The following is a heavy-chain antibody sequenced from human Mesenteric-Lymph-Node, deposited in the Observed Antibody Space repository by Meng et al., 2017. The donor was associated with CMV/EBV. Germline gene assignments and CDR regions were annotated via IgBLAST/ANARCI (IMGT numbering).Heavy chain of an antibody. Sequence: SGSSISRGNYYSTWIRQHPGKGLEWIGYIYHSGNTYYTPSLKSRVTISVDTSKNHFSLNLNSVTAADTAVYYCARRDYRDLENWFDPWGQGTLVTVSS. V-gene: IGHV4-31*02. J-gene: IGHJ5*02. D-gene: IGHD4-17*01. CDR2: IYHSGNT. CDR3: ARRDYRDLENWFDP. CDR1: GSSISRGNYY.